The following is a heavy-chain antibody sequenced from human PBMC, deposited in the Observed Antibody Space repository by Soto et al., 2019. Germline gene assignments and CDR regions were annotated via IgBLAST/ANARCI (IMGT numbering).Heavy chain of an antibody. Sequence: SETLSPTCAVYGGSFSGYYWSWIRQPPGKGLEWIGEINHSGSTNYNPSLKSRVTISVDTSKNQFSLKLSSVTAADTAVYYCARVRDNYSNYPRNYYYNGMDVWGQGTTVNVSS. V-gene: IGHV4-34*01. D-gene: IGHD4-4*01. CDR2: INHSGST. CDR1: GGSFSGYY. J-gene: IGHJ6*02. CDR3: ARVRDNYSNYPRNYYYNGMDV.